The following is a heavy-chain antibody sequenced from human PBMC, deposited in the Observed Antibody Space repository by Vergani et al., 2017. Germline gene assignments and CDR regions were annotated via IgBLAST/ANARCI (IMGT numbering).Heavy chain of an antibody. D-gene: IGHD5-24*01. CDR2: INAGNGNT. CDR1: GYTFTSYA. Sequence: QVQLVQSGAEVKKPGASVKVSCKASGYTFTSYAMHWVRQAPGQRLEWMGWINAGNGNTKYSQKFQGRVTITRDTSASTAYMELSSLRSEDTAVYYCARHSPSDGYMDVWGQGTTVTVSS. CDR3: ARHSPSDGYMDV. V-gene: IGHV1-3*01. J-gene: IGHJ6*02.